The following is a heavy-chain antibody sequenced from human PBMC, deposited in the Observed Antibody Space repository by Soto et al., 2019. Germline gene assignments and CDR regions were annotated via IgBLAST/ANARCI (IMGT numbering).Heavy chain of an antibody. CDR1: GFTVSSNY. D-gene: IGHD3-22*01. CDR2: IYSGGST. CDR3: ARAGTYYDSSGYFPY. J-gene: IGHJ4*02. V-gene: IGHV3-53*01. Sequence: EVQLVESGGGLIQPGGSLRLSCAASGFTVSSNYMSWVRQAPGKGLEWVSVIYSGGSTYYADSVMGRFTISRDNSKNTLYLQMNSLRAEDTAVYYCARAGTYYDSSGYFPYWGQGTLVTVSS.